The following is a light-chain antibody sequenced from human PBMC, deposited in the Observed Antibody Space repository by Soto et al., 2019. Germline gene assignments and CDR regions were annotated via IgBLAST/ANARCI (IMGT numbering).Light chain of an antibody. CDR2: DTS. Sequence: EILLTQSPAPLSLSPGERATLSCRASQSVSGFLAWYQQKPGQAPRLLMYDTSKRATGIPARFSGSGSGTDFTLTISSLEPDDFAIYYCQRRNNWPPGLTFGGGTTVEF. V-gene: IGKV3-11*01. CDR3: QRRNNWPPGLT. J-gene: IGKJ4*01. CDR1: QSVSGF.